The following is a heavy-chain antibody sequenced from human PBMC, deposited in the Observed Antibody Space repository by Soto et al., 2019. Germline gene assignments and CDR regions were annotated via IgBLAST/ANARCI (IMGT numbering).Heavy chain of an antibody. CDR3: ARDSMSEDIVVVPAAVDFDY. CDR2: IIPIFGTA. CDR1: GGTFSSYA. V-gene: IGHV1-69*13. J-gene: IGHJ4*02. D-gene: IGHD2-2*01. Sequence: ASVKVSCKASGGTFSSYAISWVRQAPGQGLEWMGGIIPIFGTANYAQKFQGRVTITADESTSTAYMELSSLRAEDTAVYYCARDSMSEDIVVVPAAVDFDYWGQGTLVTVSS.